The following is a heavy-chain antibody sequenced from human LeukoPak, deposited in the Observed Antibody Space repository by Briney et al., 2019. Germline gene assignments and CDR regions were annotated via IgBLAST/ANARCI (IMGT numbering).Heavy chain of an antibody. CDR1: GYTFTTYY. Sequence: GASVKVSCKASGYTFTTYYIHWVRQAPGQGLEWMGIINPNGGSTNCAQKFQGRVTITRDTSASTAYMELSSLRSEDTAVYYCARDYYDSRDGMDVWGQGTTVTVSS. CDR2: INPNGGST. V-gene: IGHV1-46*01. D-gene: IGHD3-22*01. J-gene: IGHJ6*02. CDR3: ARDYYDSRDGMDV.